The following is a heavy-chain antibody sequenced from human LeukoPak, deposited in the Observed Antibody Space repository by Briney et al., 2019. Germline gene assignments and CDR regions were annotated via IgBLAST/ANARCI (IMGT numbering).Heavy chain of an antibody. Sequence: ASVKVSCKASGHTFTSYDINWVRQATGQGLEWMGWMNPNSGNTGYAQKFQGRVTMTRNTSISTAYMELSSLRSEDTAVYYCARGQTGSSGYAVDYWGQGTLVTVSS. CDR1: GHTFTSYD. D-gene: IGHD3-22*01. CDR2: MNPNSGNT. CDR3: ARGQTGSSGYAVDY. V-gene: IGHV1-8*02. J-gene: IGHJ4*02.